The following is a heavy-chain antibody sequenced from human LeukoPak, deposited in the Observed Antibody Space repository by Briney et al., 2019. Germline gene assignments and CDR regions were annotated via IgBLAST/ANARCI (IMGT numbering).Heavy chain of an antibody. CDR1: GGSISSYY. D-gene: IGHD4-17*01. Sequence: SETLSLTCTVSGGSISSYYWSWIRQPPGKGLEWIGYIYYSGSTNYNPSLKSRVTISVDTSKNQFSLKLSSVTAADTAVYYCARQGRYGDYEDYFDYWGQGTLVTVSS. CDR2: IYYSGST. V-gene: IGHV4-59*08. CDR3: ARQGRYGDYEDYFDY. J-gene: IGHJ4*02.